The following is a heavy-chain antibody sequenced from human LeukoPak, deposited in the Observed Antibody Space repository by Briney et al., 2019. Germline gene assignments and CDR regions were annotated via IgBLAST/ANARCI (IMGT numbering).Heavy chain of an antibody. D-gene: IGHD5-18*01. Sequence: PSETLSLTCTVSGGSISSGSYYWSWIRQPAGKGLEWIGRIYTSGSTNYNPSLKSRVTISVDTSKNQFSLKLSSVTAADTAVYYCASGYSYGYVWYWGQGTLVTGSS. CDR2: IYTSGST. CDR3: ASGYSYGYVWY. CDR1: GGSISSGSYY. V-gene: IGHV4-61*02. J-gene: IGHJ4*02.